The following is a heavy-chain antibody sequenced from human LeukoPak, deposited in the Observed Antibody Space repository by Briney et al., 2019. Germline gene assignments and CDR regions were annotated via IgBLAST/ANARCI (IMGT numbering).Heavy chain of an antibody. D-gene: IGHD3-10*01. CDR1: GFTFRNYA. J-gene: IGHJ4*02. CDR2: FSGSGSTT. Sequence: GGSLRLSCAASGFTFRNYAMNWVRQAPGKGLEWVSGFSGSGSTTDYADSVKGRFTISRDNAKNSLHLQMNSLRVEDTAVYYCAKVAKYYYGSETYYFFEHWGQGTPVTASS. V-gene: IGHV3-23*01. CDR3: AKVAKYYYGSETYYFFEH.